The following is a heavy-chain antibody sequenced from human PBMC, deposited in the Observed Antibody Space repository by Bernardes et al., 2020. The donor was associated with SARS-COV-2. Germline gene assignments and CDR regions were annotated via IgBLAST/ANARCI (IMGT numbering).Heavy chain of an antibody. J-gene: IGHJ4*02. CDR3: ATTLYNWNFDY. CDR2: ISGDEGNT. CDR1: GYTFTSYG. V-gene: IGHV1-18*01. D-gene: IGHD1-20*01. Sequence: ASVKVSCKASGYTFTSYGISWVRQAPGQGLEWMGWISGDEGNTNYAHKFHGRVTMTTDTSTSTAHMELRSLRSDDTAVYYCATTLYNWNFDYWGQGTLVTVSS.